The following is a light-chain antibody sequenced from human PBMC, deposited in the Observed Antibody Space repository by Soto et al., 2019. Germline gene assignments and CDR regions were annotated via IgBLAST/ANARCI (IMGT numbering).Light chain of an antibody. CDR1: QSVSSS. J-gene: IGKJ4*01. V-gene: IGKV3-15*01. CDR3: QQYNYWSPLT. CDR2: GAS. Sequence: EIVMTQSPDSLSVSLGERATLSCRASQSVSSSLAWYQQKPGQAPRLLIYGASTRATGVPARFSGSGSGTEFTLTISSLQSEDFAVYYCQQYNYWSPLTFGGGTKVAIK.